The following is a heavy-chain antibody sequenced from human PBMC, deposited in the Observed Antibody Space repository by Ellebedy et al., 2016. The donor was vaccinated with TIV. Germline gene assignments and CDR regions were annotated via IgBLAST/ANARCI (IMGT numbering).Heavy chain of an antibody. CDR3: ARGFPIYYGSGMYYYGMDV. CDR1: GFTFSSYW. D-gene: IGHD3-10*01. Sequence: GESLKISXAASGFTFSSYWMSWVRQAPGKGLEWVANIKQDGSEKYYVDSVKGRFTISRDNAKNSLYLQMNSLRAEDTAVYYCARGFPIYYGSGMYYYGMDVWGQGTTVTVSS. J-gene: IGHJ6*02. CDR2: IKQDGSEK. V-gene: IGHV3-7*03.